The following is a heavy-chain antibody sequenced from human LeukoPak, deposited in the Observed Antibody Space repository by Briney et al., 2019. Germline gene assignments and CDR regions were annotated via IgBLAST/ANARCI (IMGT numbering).Heavy chain of an antibody. CDR1: GFIFSSYG. CDR3: AKVSLNMVNDAFDI. D-gene: IGHD4/OR15-4a*01. Sequence: GGSLRLSCAASGFIFSSYGMHWVRQAPDKGLEWVAFIRYDGSRKYYADSVKGRFTISRDNSKNTLYLQMNGLRAEDTSMYYCAKVSLNMVNDAFDIWGQGTMVSVSS. CDR2: IRYDGSRK. V-gene: IGHV3-30*02. J-gene: IGHJ3*02.